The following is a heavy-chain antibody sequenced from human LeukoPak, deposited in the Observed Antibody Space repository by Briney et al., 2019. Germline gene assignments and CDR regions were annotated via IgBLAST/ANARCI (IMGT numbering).Heavy chain of an antibody. CDR3: AKAGLKGYSSSWYPADFGY. Sequence: GGSLRLSWAASGFTFSTYAMSWVRQAPGKGLEWVSTISDGGGSTYYAASVKGRCTVSRDNSKSTLYLQMNSPRAEATAVYYCAKAGLKGYSSSWYPADFGYWGQGILVTVSA. D-gene: IGHD6-13*01. CDR2: ISDGGGST. CDR1: GFTFSTYA. V-gene: IGHV3-23*01. J-gene: IGHJ4*02.